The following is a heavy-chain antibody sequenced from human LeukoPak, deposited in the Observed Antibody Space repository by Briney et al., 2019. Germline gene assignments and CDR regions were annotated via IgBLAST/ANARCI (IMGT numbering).Heavy chain of an antibody. Sequence: TSETLSLTCTVSGGSISSYYWSWIRQPPGKGLEWIGYIYYSGSTNYNPSLKSRVTISVDTSKNQFSLKLSSVPAADTAVYYCARPLYTGGFDIWGQGTMVTVSS. CDR1: GGSISSYY. CDR3: ARPLYTGGFDI. CDR2: IYYSGST. J-gene: IGHJ3*02. D-gene: IGHD2-2*02. V-gene: IGHV4-59*01.